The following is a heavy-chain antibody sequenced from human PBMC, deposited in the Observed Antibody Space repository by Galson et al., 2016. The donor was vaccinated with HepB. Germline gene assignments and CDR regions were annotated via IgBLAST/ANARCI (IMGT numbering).Heavy chain of an antibody. V-gene: IGHV3-11*01. CDR2: ISNSGNTI. CDR1: GFTFSDYY. D-gene: IGHD3-10*01. CDR3: ARDITMVRGAYYYYYYGMDV. J-gene: IGHJ6*02. Sequence: SLRLSCAASGFTFSDYYMSWIRQAPGKGLEWVSYISNSGNTIYYEDSVRGRFTISRDNAKNSLDLQMNSLRVEDTAVYYCARDITMVRGAYYYYYYGMDVWGQGTTVTVSS.